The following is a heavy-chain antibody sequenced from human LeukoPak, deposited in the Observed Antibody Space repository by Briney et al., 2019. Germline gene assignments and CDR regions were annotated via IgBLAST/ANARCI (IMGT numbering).Heavy chain of an antibody. D-gene: IGHD3-10*01. CDR1: GFTFSSYW. J-gene: IGHJ4*02. V-gene: IGHV3-74*01. CDR2: INSDGSST. CDR3: ARRHYYGSGSPPSDY. Sequence: GGSLRLSCAASGFTFSSYWMHWVRQAPGKGLVWVSRINSDGSSTSYADSVKGRFTISRDNAKNTLYLQMNSPRAEDTAVYYCARRHYYGSGSPPSDYWGQGTLVTVSS.